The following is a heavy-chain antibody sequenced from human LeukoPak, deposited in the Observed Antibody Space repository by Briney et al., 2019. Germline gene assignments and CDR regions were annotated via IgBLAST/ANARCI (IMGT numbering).Heavy chain of an antibody. CDR2: INHSGST. D-gene: IGHD3-22*01. Sequence: KPSETLSLTCAVYGGSFSGYYWSWIRQPPGKGLEWIGEINHSGSTNYNPSLKSRVTISVDTSKNQFSLKLSSVTAADTAVYYCATYYYDSSGYIYWGQGTLVTVSS. V-gene: IGHV4-34*01. J-gene: IGHJ4*02. CDR3: ATYYYDSSGYIY. CDR1: GGSFSGYY.